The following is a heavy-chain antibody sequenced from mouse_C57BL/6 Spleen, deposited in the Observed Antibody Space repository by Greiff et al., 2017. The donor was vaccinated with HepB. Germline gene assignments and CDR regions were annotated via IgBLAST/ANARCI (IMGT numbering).Heavy chain of an antibody. CDR2: INPNNGGT. CDR1: GYTFTDYY. J-gene: IGHJ3*01. D-gene: IGHD5-1*01. CDR3: ARSTPWYAY. Sequence: EVQLQQSGPELVKPGASVKISCKASGYTFTDYYMNWVKQSHGKSLEWIGDINPNNGGTSYNQKFKGKATLTVDKSSSTAYMELRSLTSEDSAVYYSARSTPWYAYWGHGTLVTVSA. V-gene: IGHV1-26*01.